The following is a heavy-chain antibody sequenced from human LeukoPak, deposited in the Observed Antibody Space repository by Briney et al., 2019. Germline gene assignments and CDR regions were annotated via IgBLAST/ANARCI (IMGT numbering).Heavy chain of an antibody. Sequence: GGSLRLSCAASGFTFRNYAMSWVRQAPGKGLDWVSSIDSNGGYMFYADSVKGRFTISRDNSRNTLYLQMNSLRPEDTAVYFCAKNFLRIAVAHAGNWGQGTLVTVSS. J-gene: IGHJ4*02. D-gene: IGHD6-19*01. CDR3: AKNFLRIAVAHAGN. CDR1: GFTFRNYA. CDR2: IDSNGGYM. V-gene: IGHV3-23*01.